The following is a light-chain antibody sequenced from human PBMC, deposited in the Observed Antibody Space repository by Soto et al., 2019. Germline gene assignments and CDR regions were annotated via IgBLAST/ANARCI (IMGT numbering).Light chain of an antibody. V-gene: IGKV1-5*03. CDR1: QSINNW. CDR3: QQYNSYWT. CDR2: KMS. J-gene: IGKJ1*01. Sequence: DIQMTQSPSTLSASVGDRVTITCRASQSINNWLAWYQQKPGEAPKLLLSKMSSLESGVPSRFSGSGSGTEFTLTISSLQPDDFATYYCQQYNSYWTFGQGTKVEIK.